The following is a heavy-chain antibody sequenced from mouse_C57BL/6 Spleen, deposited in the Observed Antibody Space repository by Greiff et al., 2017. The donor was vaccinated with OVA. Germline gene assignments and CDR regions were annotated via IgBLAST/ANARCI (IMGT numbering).Heavy chain of an antibody. V-gene: IGHV1-42*01. CDR3: ANSLTGAWFAY. Sequence: EVQRVESGPELVKPGASVKISCKASGYSFTGYYMNWVKQSPEKSLEWIGEINPSTGGTTYNQKFKAKATLTVDKSSSTAYMQLKSLTSEDSAVYYCANSLTGAWFAYWGQGTLVTVSA. D-gene: IGHD4-1*01. CDR1: GYSFTGYY. CDR2: INPSTGGT. J-gene: IGHJ3*01.